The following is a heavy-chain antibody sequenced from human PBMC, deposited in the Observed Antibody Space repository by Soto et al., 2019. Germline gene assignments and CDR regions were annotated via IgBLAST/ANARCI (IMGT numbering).Heavy chain of an antibody. V-gene: IGHV1-24*01. Sequence: ASVKVSCKVSGYTLTELSMHWVRQAPGKGLEWMGGFDPEDGETIYAQKFQGRVTMTEDTSTDTAYMELSSLRSEDTAVYYCATAPGVDDAFDIWGQGTMVTVSS. CDR1: GYTLTELS. D-gene: IGHD2-8*01. J-gene: IGHJ3*02. CDR2: FDPEDGET. CDR3: ATAPGVDDAFDI.